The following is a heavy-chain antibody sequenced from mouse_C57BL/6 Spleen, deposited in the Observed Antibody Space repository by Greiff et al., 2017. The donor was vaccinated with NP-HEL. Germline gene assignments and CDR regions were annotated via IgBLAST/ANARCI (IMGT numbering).Heavy chain of an antibody. D-gene: IGHD2-3*01. CDR2: IDPANGDT. Sequence: VQLQQSVAELVRPGASVKLSCTASGFNIKNTYMHWVKQRPEQGLEWIGRIDPANGDTKYAPKFQGKATITADTSSKTAYLQLSSLTSEDTAIYYCARVLYDGYYVYAMDYWGQGTSVTVSS. V-gene: IGHV14-3*01. J-gene: IGHJ4*01. CDR1: GFNIKNTY. CDR3: ARVLYDGYYVYAMDY.